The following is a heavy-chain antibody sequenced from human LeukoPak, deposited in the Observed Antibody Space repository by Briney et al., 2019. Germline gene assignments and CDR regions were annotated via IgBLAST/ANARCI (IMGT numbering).Heavy chain of an antibody. CDR1: GFTVSSNH. CDR2: IYSGGST. D-gene: IGHD6-19*01. CDR3: ARLVSSGNDY. V-gene: IGHV3-66*04. J-gene: IGHJ4*02. Sequence: PGGSLRLSCAASGFTVSSNHMSWVRQAPGKGLEWVSVIYSGGSTYYADSVKGRFTISRDISKNTLYLQMNSLRAEDTAVYYCARLVSSGNDYWGQGTLVTVSS.